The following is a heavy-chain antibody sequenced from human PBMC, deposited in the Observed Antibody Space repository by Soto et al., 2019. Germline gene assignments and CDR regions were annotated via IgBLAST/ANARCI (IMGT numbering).Heavy chain of an antibody. CDR3: ARDENGYSSRRGGY. Sequence: QVQLVQSGAEVKKPGSSVKVSCKASGGTFSSYTISWVRQAPGQGLEWMGRIIPILGIANYAQKFQGRVTTTRDKSKSTVEMEPSSLRSEDTAVYYCARDENGYSSRRGGYWGQGPMVTVSS. J-gene: IGHJ4*02. CDR2: IIPILGIA. V-gene: IGHV1-69*08. D-gene: IGHD6-13*01. CDR1: GGTFSSYT.